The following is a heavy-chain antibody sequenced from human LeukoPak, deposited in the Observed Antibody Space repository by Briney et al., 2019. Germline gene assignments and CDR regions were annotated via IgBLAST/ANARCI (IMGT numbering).Heavy chain of an antibody. D-gene: IGHD6-19*01. V-gene: IGHV1-18*01. CDR3: ARRWIAVAVGYFDY. Sequence: ASVTVSCKASGYTFTIYGISWVRQAPGQGLEWMGWISAYNGNTNYAQKLQGRVTMTTDTSTSTAYMGLRSLRSDDTAVYYCARRWIAVAVGYFDYWGQGTLVTVSS. CDR2: ISAYNGNT. J-gene: IGHJ4*02. CDR1: GYTFTIYG.